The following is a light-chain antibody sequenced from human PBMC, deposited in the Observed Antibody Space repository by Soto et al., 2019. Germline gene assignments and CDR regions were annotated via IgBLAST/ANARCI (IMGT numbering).Light chain of an antibody. CDR2: QDY. Sequence: SYELSQPPSVSVSPGQTATITCSGDGLGNKFVCWYQHKQGQSPVLVIYQDYKRPARIPERFSGSTSGNTATLTISGTQAMEEADYYCQAWDSSSVVFGGGTKLTV. J-gene: IGLJ3*02. V-gene: IGLV3-1*01. CDR1: GLGNKF. CDR3: QAWDSSSVV.